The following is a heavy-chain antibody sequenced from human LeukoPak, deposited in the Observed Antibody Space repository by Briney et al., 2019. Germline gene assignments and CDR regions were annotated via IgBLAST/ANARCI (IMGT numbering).Heavy chain of an antibody. J-gene: IGHJ4*02. V-gene: IGHV4-30-2*01. CDR3: ARAYVGGVISY. D-gene: IGHD3-16*01. Sequence: PSETLSLTCAVSGGSISSGGYSWSWIRQPPGKGLEWIGYIYHSGSTYYNPSLKSRVTISVDRSKNQFSLKLSSVTAADTAVYYCARAYVGGVISYWGQGTLVTVSS. CDR1: GGSISSGGYS. CDR2: IYHSGST.